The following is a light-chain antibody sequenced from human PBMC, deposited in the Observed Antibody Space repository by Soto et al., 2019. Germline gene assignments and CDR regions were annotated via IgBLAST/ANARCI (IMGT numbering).Light chain of an antibody. V-gene: IGLV2-23*01. CDR2: EGS. CDR1: SSDVGTYNL. CDR3: CSFAGSIIKG. Sequence: QSVLTQPASVSGSPGQSITISCTRISSDVGTYNLVSWYQHHPGKAPKLMIYEGSKRPSGVSDRFSGSKSGNTASLTISGLQAEDEADYYCCSFAGSIIKGFGTGTKVT. J-gene: IGLJ1*01.